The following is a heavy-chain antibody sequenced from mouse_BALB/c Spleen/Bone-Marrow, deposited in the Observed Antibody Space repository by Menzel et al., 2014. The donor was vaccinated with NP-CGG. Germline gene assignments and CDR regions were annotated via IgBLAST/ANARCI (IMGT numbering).Heavy chain of an antibody. V-gene: IGHV1-80*01. J-gene: IGHJ4*01. CDR1: GYALSSYW. CDR2: IYPGDGDT. D-gene: IGHD2-2*01. CDR3: ARWLPAMDY. Sequence: VKLVESGAELVRPGSSVKISCKASGYALSSYWMSWVKQRPGQGLEWIGQIYPGDGDTNYNGKFKGKATLTADKSSSTAYMQLSSLTSEDSAVYFCARWLPAMDYWGQGTSVTVSS.